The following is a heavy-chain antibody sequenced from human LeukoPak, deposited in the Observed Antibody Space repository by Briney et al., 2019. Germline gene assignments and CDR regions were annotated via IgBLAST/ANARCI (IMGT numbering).Heavy chain of an antibody. D-gene: IGHD6-6*01. CDR1: GFTFSSYE. V-gene: IGHV3-48*03. CDR2: ISSSGSTI. Sequence: GGSLRLSCAASGFTFSSYEMNWVRQAPGKGLEWVSYISSSGSTIYYADSVKGRFTISRDNAKNSLYLQMNSLRAEDTAVYYCARDLRPTVYYYYMDVWGKGTTVTISS. CDR3: ARDLRPTVYYYYMDV. J-gene: IGHJ6*03.